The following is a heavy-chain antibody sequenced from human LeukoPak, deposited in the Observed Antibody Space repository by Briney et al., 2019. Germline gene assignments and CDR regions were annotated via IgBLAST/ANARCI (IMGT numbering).Heavy chain of an antibody. J-gene: IGHJ6*03. CDR1: GYSFTSYA. CDR3: ARSYSSTWYSYYYMDV. Sequence: ASVTVSCKASGYSFTSYAITWVRQAPGQGLEWMGWISGSNGNTNYAQKFQGRVTMTTDTSTNTAYMELRSLRSDDTAVYYCARSYSSTWYSYYYMDVWGKGTTVTVSS. D-gene: IGHD6-13*01. V-gene: IGHV1-18*01. CDR2: ISGSNGNT.